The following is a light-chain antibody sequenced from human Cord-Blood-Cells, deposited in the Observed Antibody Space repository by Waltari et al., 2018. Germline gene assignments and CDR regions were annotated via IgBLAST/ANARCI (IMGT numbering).Light chain of an antibody. V-gene: IGKV3-20*01. CDR3: QQYGSSPLT. J-gene: IGKJ4*01. CDR2: GAS. Sequence: IVLTQPPGTLSLSPEQRSTLSCRASQSVSSSYLAWYQQTPRQTPRLLIYGASSTATGIPDRFSGSGSGTDFTLTISRLEPEDFAVYYCQQYGSSPLTFGGGTKVEIK. CDR1: QSVSSSY.